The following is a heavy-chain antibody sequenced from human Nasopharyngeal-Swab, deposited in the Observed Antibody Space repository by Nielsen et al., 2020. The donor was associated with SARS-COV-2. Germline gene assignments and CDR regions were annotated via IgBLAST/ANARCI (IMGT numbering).Heavy chain of an antibody. J-gene: IGHJ5*02. V-gene: IGHV7-4-1*02. D-gene: IGHD3-3*01. CDR1: GYTFTSYA. CDR2: INTNTGNP. CDR3: ARDHDFWSGYYSWFDP. Sequence: ASVKVSCKASGYTFTSYAMNWVRQAPGQRLEWMGWINTNTGNPTYAQGFTGRFVFSLDTSVSTAYLQISSLKAEDTAVYYCARDHDFWSGYYSWFDPWGQGTLVTVSS.